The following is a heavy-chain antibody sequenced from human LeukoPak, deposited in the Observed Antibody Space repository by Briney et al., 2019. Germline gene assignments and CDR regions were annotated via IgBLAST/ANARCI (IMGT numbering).Heavy chain of an antibody. CDR3: ARSGGSFKPTYYMDV. J-gene: IGHJ6*03. Sequence: GGSLRLSCAASGFTFSDYYMSWIRQAPGKGLEWVSYISSSGSTIYYADSVKGRFTISRDNAKNSLYLQMNSLRAEDTALYYCARSGGSFKPTYYMDVWGKGTTVTVSS. V-gene: IGHV3-11*01. D-gene: IGHD2-15*01. CDR1: GFTFSDYY. CDR2: ISSSGSTI.